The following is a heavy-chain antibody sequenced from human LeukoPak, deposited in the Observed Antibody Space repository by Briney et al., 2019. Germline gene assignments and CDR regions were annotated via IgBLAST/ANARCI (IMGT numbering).Heavy chain of an antibody. V-gene: IGHV1-8*01. CDR2: MNPNSGHT. J-gene: IGHJ5*02. CDR3: ARTHYYDSSGDNWFDP. CDR1: GYTFPSYD. Sequence: ASVKVSCKASGYTFPSYDINWVRQATGQGLEWMGWMNPNSGHTGYAQKFQGRVTMTRNTSITTAYMELSSLRSEDTAVYYCARTHYYDSSGDNWFDPWGQGTLVTVSS. D-gene: IGHD3-22*01.